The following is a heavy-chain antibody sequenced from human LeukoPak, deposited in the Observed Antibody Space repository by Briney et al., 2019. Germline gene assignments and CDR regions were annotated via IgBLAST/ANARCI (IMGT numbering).Heavy chain of an antibody. CDR3: AKDRDSSGWNDAFDI. CDR1: GGTFSSYA. J-gene: IGHJ3*02. Sequence: GASVKVSCKASGGTFSSYAISWVRQAPGQGLEWMGWISAYNGNTNYAQKLQGRVTMTTDTSTSTAYMELRSLRSDDTAVYYCAKDRDSSGWNDAFDIWGQGTMVTVSS. V-gene: IGHV1-18*01. D-gene: IGHD6-19*01. CDR2: ISAYNGNT.